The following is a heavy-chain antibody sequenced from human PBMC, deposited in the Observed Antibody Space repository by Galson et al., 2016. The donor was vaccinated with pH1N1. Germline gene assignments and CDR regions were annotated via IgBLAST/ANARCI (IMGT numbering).Heavy chain of an antibody. CDR2: IYYSGST. D-gene: IGHD1-26*01. CDR3: ARSGSYHQIPDY. J-gene: IGHJ4*02. V-gene: IGHV4-59*01. Sequence: ETLSLTCTVSGASMSSYYWSWIRQPPGKGLEWIGYIYYSGSTNYNPSLKSRVTISIDTSKNQFSLKVNSVTAADKAVYYCARSGSYHQIPDYWGQGTLATVSS. CDR1: GASMSSYY.